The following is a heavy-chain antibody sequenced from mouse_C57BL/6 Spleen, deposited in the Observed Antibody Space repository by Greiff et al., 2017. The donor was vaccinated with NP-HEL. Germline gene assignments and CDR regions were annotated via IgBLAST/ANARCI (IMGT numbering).Heavy chain of an antibody. D-gene: IGHD1-1*01. V-gene: IGHV5-15*01. CDR3: ARSYGSSYWYFDV. CDR2: ISNLAYSI. Sequence: DVMLVESGGGLVQPGGSLKLSCAASGFTFSDYGMAWVRQAPRKGPEWVAFISNLAYSIYYADTVTGRFTISRENAKNTLYLEMSSLRSEDTAMYYCARSYGSSYWYFDVWGTGTTVTVSS. J-gene: IGHJ1*03. CDR1: GFTFSDYG.